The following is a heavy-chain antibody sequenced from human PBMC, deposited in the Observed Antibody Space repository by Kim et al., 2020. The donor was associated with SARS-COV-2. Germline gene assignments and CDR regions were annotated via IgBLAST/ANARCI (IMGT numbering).Heavy chain of an antibody. CDR3: PKDQAHSDILTGLDY. CDR1: GFTFSTYA. CDR2: ISYDGSKT. J-gene: IGHJ4*02. Sequence: GGSLRLSCATFGFTFSTYAMHWVRQAPGKGLEYVALISYDGSKTYYGDSVKGRFTISRDNSKNTLSLQMNSLRAEDTAVYYCPKDQAHSDILTGLDYWGQGTLVAVSP. V-gene: IGHV3-30*18. D-gene: IGHD3-9*01.